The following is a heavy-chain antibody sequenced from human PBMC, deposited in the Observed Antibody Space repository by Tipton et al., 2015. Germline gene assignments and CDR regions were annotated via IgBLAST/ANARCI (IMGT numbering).Heavy chain of an antibody. CDR1: GGSIRTYY. CDR3: ARHTVTTEFDVFDI. V-gene: IGHV4-59*01. CDR2: IYHSGRT. D-gene: IGHD4-17*01. Sequence: TLSLTCTVSGGSIRTYYWVWVRQPPGRGLESLGYIYHSGRTNYNPSLRSRLTMSVDSSKNQFSLRLSSATAADTAVYYCARHTVTTEFDVFDIWGQGTRVTVSS. J-gene: IGHJ3*02.